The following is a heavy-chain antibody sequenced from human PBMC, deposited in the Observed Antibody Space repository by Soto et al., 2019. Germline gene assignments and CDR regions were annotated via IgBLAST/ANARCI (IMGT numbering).Heavy chain of an antibody. J-gene: IGHJ6*02. CDR3: ARERSGSYLYYHYGMDV. D-gene: IGHD3-10*01. Sequence: QVQLVESGGGVVQPGRSLRLSCAASGFTFSSYAMHWVRQAPGKGLEWVAVISYDGSNKYYADSVKGRFTISRDNSKNTLDLQMNSLRAEDTAVYYCARERSGSYLYYHYGMDVWGQGTTVTVSS. V-gene: IGHV3-30-3*01. CDR2: ISYDGSNK. CDR1: GFTFSSYA.